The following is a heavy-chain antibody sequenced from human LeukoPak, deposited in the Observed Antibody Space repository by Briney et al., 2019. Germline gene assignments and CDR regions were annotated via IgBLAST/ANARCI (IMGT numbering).Heavy chain of an antibody. V-gene: IGHV3-49*04. CDR1: GFTFGDYA. D-gene: IGHD2-15*01. J-gene: IGHJ4*02. CDR2: IRSKAYGGTT. Sequence: GGSLRLSCTASGFTFGDYAMSWVRQAPGKGLEWVGFIRSKAYGGTTEYAASVKGRFTISRDDSKSIAYLQMNSLKTEDTAVYYCTSGYCSGGSCLNFFDYWGQGTLVTVSS. CDR3: TSGYCSGGSCLNFFDY.